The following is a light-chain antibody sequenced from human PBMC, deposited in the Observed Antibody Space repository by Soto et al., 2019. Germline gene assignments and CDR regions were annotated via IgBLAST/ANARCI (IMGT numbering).Light chain of an antibody. V-gene: IGKV4-1*01. CDR3: QQFYYTPLT. CDR1: QSVFYTFNSKNY. CDR2: WAS. Sequence: EIVMTQSPDSLAVSLGERAIISCRSSQSVFYTFNSKNYLAWYQQKPGQPPKLLIYWASTRESGVPDRFSGGGSGTDFTLTISSLQAEDVAVYYCQQFYYTPLTFGGGTKVEIK. J-gene: IGKJ4*01.